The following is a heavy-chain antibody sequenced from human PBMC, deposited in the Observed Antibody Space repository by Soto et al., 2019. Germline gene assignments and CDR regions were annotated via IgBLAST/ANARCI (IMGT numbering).Heavy chain of an antibody. CDR1: GFTFSSYA. D-gene: IGHD3-10*01. CDR2: ISGSGGYT. J-gene: IGHJ6*02. V-gene: IGHV3-23*01. Sequence: EVQLLESGGGLVQPGGSLRLPCAASGFTFSSYAMSWVRQAPGKGLEWVSAISGSGGYTYYADSVKGRFTISRDNSKNTLYLQMSSLRAEDTAVYYCAKDRGVTTRGYYYGMDVWGQGTTVTVSS. CDR3: AKDRGVTTRGYYYGMDV.